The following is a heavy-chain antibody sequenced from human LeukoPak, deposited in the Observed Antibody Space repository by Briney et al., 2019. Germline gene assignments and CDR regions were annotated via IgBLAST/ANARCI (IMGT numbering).Heavy chain of an antibody. CDR2: IWGRGGST. CDR1: VLTFICYA. V-gene: IGHV3-23*01. J-gene: IGHJ4*02. Sequence: PGESLILACSAYVLTFICYALGWGRQAPGWVLGWVSGIWGRGGSTTYVDSVRGRFTVSIHNSKNTRDLQMDSRSAEDMDVYYCTKEGNMITFGGVIVAFDYWGQGTLVTVSS. D-gene: IGHD3-16*02. CDR3: TKEGNMITFGGVIVAFDY.